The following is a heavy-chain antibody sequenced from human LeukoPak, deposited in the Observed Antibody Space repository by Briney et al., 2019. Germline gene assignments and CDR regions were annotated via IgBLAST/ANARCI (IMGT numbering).Heavy chain of an antibody. CDR2: LSIEGNA. CDR3: ARHNAPRRGGVDF. J-gene: IGHJ4*02. CDR1: GDSLRNDYYY. D-gene: IGHD2-2*01. Sequence: PSEPQTLLCSLSGDSLRNDYYYWRWICQPRAKGLEWFASLSIEGNAWANPSVESRLSFSIDTSMIQLSLKVSSVTAAGTALYWCARHNAPRRGGVDFWGQGILVTV. V-gene: IGHV4-39*01.